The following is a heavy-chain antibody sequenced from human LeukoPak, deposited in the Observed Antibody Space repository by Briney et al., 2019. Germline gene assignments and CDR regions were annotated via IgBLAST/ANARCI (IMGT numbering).Heavy chain of an antibody. V-gene: IGHV3-30*18. CDR1: GFTFSSYG. D-gene: IGHD5-24*01. J-gene: IGHJ4*02. CDR3: AKEGGNGYNYFDY. CDR2: VSYDATNK. Sequence: PGGSLRLSCAASGFTFSSYGMHWVRQAPGKGLEWVAVVSYDATNKYYTDSVKGRFTISRDDSRDTLYIQMNSLRDEDTAVYYCAKEGGNGYNYFDYWGQGTLVTVSS.